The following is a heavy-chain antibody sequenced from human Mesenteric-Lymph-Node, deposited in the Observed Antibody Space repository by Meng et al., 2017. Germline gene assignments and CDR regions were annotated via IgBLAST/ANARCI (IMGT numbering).Heavy chain of an antibody. CDR3: AKSTMNCGGDCYSWDY. Sequence: SVKVSCKASGGTFSSYAISWVRQAPGQGLEWMGGIIPIFGTANYAQKFQGRVTITADKSTSTAYMELSSLRSEDTAVYYCAKSTMNCGGDCYSWDYWGQGTLVTVSS. J-gene: IGHJ4*02. D-gene: IGHD2-21*02. CDR2: IIPIFGTA. CDR1: GGTFSSYA. V-gene: IGHV1-69*06.